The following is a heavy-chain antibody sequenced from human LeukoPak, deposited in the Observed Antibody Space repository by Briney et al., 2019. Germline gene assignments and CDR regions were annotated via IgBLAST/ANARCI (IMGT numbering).Heavy chain of an antibody. CDR2: INRSGST. Sequence: PSETLSLTCAVYGWSFSGYYWSWIRQPPGKGLEGRGEINRSGSTNYNPSLKSRVTISVDTSKHQSSLKMSSVTAADTAVYYCARGRWSGSTPYYYYYYYMDVWGKGTTVTVSS. J-gene: IGHJ6*03. D-gene: IGHD3-3*01. CDR3: ARGRWSGSTPYYYYYYYMDV. CDR1: GWSFSGYY. V-gene: IGHV4-34*01.